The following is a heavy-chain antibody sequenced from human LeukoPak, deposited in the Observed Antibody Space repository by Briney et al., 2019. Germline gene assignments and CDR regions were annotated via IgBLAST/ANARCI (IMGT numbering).Heavy chain of an antibody. CDR3: ARRAGAYSHPYDN. J-gene: IGHJ4*02. V-gene: IGHV3-30*02. D-gene: IGHD4/OR15-4a*01. CDR1: GFTFSSYG. Sequence: GGSLRLSCAASGFTFSSYGRQLVRQARGKGVGWVPFIRYDGSNKYYTPCVTGRFSISRDNAKTTLYVQMNSLRPEDTAVYYCARRAGAYSHPYDNWGQGTLVTVSS. CDR2: IRYDGSNK.